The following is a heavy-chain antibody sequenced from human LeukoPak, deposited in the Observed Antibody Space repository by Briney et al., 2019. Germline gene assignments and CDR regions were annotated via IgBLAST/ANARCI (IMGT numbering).Heavy chain of an antibody. CDR1: GFTFSSYE. V-gene: IGHV3-48*03. D-gene: IGHD3-22*01. J-gene: IGHJ4*02. CDR3: ASVTYYYDSSGYYHFDY. Sequence: GGSLRLSCAASGFTFSSYEMNWVRQAPGKGLEWVSYISSSGSTIYYADSVKGRFTIFRDNAKNSLYLQMNSLRAEDTAVYYCASVTYYYDSSGYYHFDYWGQGTLVTVSS. CDR2: ISSSGSTI.